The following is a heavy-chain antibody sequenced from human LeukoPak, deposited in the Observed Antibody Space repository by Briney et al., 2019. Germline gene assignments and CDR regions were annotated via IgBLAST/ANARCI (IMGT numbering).Heavy chain of an antibody. CDR2: INQDGSEK. CDR3: ARGTSPQIAVTYYFDY. V-gene: IGHV3-7*01. Sequence: GGSLRLSCAASGFSFSSYWMSWVRQAPGKGLEWVANINQDGSEKYYVNSVKGRFTISRDNAKNSLYLQMNSLRAEDTAVYYCARGTSPQIAVTYYFDYWGQGTLVTVSS. D-gene: IGHD6-19*01. CDR1: GFSFSSYW. J-gene: IGHJ4*02.